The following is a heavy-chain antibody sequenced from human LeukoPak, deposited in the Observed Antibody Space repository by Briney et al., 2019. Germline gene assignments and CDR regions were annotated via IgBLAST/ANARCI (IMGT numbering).Heavy chain of an antibody. CDR3: AREGATAIGYYYYYMDV. J-gene: IGHJ6*03. V-gene: IGHV4-38-2*02. D-gene: IGHD2-21*02. CDR2: IYHSGST. CDR1: GYSISSGYY. Sequence: LSETLSLTCTVSGYSISSGYYWGWIRQPRGKGLEWIGSIYHSGSTYYNPSLKSRVTISVDTSKNQFSLKLSSVTAADTAVYYCAREGATAIGYYYYYMDVWGKGTTVTVSS.